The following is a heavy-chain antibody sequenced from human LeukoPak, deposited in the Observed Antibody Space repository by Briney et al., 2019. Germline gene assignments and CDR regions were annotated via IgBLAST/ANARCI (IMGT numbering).Heavy chain of an antibody. CDR3: ARDAQLWPNYFDY. Sequence: ASVKVSCKASGGTFSSYAISWVRQAPGQGLEWMGWISAYNGNTNYAQKLQGRVTMTTDTSTSTAYMELRSLRSDDTAVYYCARDAQLWPNYFDYWGQGTLVTVSS. V-gene: IGHV1-18*01. CDR1: GGTFSSYA. D-gene: IGHD2-21*01. CDR2: ISAYNGNT. J-gene: IGHJ4*02.